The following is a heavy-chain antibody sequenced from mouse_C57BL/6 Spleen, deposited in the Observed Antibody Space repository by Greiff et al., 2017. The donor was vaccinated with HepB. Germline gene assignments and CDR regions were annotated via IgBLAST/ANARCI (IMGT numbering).Heavy chain of an antibody. CDR2: IDPSDSYT. V-gene: IGHV1-50*01. CDR3: ARQGIYGNSGDY. Sequence: QVQLQHPGAELVKPGASVKLSCKASGYTFTSYWMQWVKQRPGQGLEWIGEIDPSDSYTNYNQKFKGKATLTVDTSSSTAYMQLSSLTSEDSAVYYCARQGIYGNSGDYWGQGTTLTVSS. D-gene: IGHD2-1*01. J-gene: IGHJ2*01. CDR1: GYTFTSYW.